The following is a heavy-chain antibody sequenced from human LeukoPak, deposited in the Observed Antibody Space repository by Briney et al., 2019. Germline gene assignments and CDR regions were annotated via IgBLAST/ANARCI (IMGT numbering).Heavy chain of an antibody. CDR2: IYYTGTT. Sequence: SETLSLTCTVSGGSISNRDWYWGWIRQPPGKGLELIGHIYYTGTTYYNPSLNSRVTISLATSRNQFSLRLTSVTAADTAVYYCARFSSHCSTASCYLTYWGQGTLVTVSS. CDR3: ARFSSHCSTASCYLTY. J-gene: IGHJ4*02. CDR1: GGSISNRDWY. D-gene: IGHD2-2*01. V-gene: IGHV4-61*05.